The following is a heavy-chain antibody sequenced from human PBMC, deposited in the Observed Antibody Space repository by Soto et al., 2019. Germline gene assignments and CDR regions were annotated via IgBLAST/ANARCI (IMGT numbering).Heavy chain of an antibody. Sequence: SQTLSLTCVISGESVSSNSAAGDWIRQSPSRGLEWLGRTYYRSRWYNDYAVSVRSRITVNADTSKNQFSLHLNSVTPEDTAVYCCAGTSSLQWYYMDVWDKGTTVTVSS. CDR3: AGTSSLQWYYMDV. J-gene: IGHJ6*03. D-gene: IGHD1-7*01. CDR1: GESVSSNSAA. V-gene: IGHV6-1*01. CDR2: TYYRSRWYN.